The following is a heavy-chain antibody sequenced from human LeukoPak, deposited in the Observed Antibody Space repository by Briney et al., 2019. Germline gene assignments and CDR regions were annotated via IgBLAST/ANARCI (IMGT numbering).Heavy chain of an antibody. Sequence: NPGGSLRLSCAASGFTLKIYPMHWVRQAPGKGLEWLSVISHDGSDKNNADSVKGRFIISRDNSKNTIYLQLNSLRPEATAMYYCAGEGVQTAVDAFDIWALGQWSSSLQ. V-gene: IGHV3-30*04. CDR1: GFTLKIYP. D-gene: IGHD3-10*01. CDR2: ISHDGSDK. CDR3: AGEGVQTAVDAFDI. J-gene: IGHJ3*02.